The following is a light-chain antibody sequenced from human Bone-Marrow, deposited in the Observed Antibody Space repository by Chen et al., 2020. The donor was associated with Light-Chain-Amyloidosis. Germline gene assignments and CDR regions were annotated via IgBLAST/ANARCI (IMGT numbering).Light chain of an antibody. V-gene: IGLV2-14*01. J-gene: IGLJ1*01. CDR1: NGDVGTYNY. CDR2: AVS. Sequence: QSALTQPASVSGSPGQSITISCTGTNGDVGTYNYVSWYQQHPGKAPKVMIYAVSNRPSGVSNRFSGSKSGNTASLTSSGLQAEDEADYYCSSFTSSSSYVFGPGTKVTVL. CDR3: SSFTSSSSYV.